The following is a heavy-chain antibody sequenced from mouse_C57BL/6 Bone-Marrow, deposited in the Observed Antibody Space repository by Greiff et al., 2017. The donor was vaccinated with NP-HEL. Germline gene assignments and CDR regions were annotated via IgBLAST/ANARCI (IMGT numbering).Heavy chain of an antibody. CDR1: GYTFTSYW. CDR3: ARLDYYGSSYDVAY. V-gene: IGHV1-72*01. J-gene: IGHJ3*01. Sequence: QVQLQQPGAELVKPGASVKLSCKASGYTFTSYWMHWVKQRPGRGLEWIGRIDPNSGGPKYNEKLKSKATLSVDKPSSTADMQLSSLTSEDSAVYYCARLDYYGSSYDVAYWGQGTLVTVSA. CDR2: IDPNSGGP. D-gene: IGHD1-1*01.